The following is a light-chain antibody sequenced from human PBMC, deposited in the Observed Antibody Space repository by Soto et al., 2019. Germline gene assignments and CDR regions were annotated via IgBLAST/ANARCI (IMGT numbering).Light chain of an antibody. J-gene: IGLJ2*01. Sequence: QLVLTQSPSASASLGASVKLTCTLSSGHSSYAIAWHQQQPEKGPRYLMKLNSDGSHSKGDGIPDRFSGSSSGAERYLTISSLQSEDETDYYCQTWGTGTVVFGGGTKVTDL. V-gene: IGLV4-69*01. CDR2: LNSDGSH. CDR3: QTWGTGTVV. CDR1: SGHSSYA.